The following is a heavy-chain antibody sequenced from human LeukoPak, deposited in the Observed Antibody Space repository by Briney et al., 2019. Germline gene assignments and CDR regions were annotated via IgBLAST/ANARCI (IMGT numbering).Heavy chain of an antibody. D-gene: IGHD3-22*01. CDR3: ARLNYDSSGYYYDRPPYFDY. Sequence: SETVSLTCTVSGGSISSGSYYWSWIRQPAGKGLEWIGRIYTSGSTNYNPSLKSRVTISVDTSKNQFSLKLSSVTAADTAVYYCARLNYDSSGYYYDRPPYFDYWGQGTLVTVSS. CDR1: GGSISSGSYY. CDR2: IYTSGST. V-gene: IGHV4-61*02. J-gene: IGHJ4*02.